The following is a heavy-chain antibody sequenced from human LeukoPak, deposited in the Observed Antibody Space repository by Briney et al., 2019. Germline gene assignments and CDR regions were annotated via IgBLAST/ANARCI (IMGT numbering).Heavy chain of an antibody. CDR1: GGSIRSYY. CDR2: IYTSGST. Sequence: SETLSLTCTVSGGSIRSYYWNWIRQPAGKGLEYIGRIYTSGSTNYNPSLKSRVTISVDTSKNQFSLKLSSVTAADTAVYYCARKSGTAAGRRGYYYGMDVWGQGTTVTVSS. V-gene: IGHV4-4*07. D-gene: IGHD6-13*01. J-gene: IGHJ6*02. CDR3: ARKSGTAAGRRGYYYGMDV.